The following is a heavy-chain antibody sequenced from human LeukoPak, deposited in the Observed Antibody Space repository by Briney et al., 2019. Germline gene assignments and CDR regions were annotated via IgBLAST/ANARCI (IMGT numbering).Heavy chain of an antibody. CDR2: IYYSGSA. V-gene: IGHV4-59*01. Sequence: PSETLSLTCTVSGGSISSYYWSWIRQPPGKGLEWIGYIYYSGSANSNPSLKSRVTISVDMPKNQFSLKLSSVTAADTAVYYCASASRPPYYYGMDVWGQGTTVTVSS. CDR1: GGSISSYY. J-gene: IGHJ6*02. CDR3: ASASRPPYYYGMDV.